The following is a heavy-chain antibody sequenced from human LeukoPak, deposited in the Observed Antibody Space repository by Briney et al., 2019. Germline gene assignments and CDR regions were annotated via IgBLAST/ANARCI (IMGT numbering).Heavy chain of an antibody. V-gene: IGHV3-74*03. D-gene: IGHD5-24*01. J-gene: IGHJ6*02. Sequence: GGSLRLSCAASGFISSDYWMHWVRQAPGQGLVWVARTNSDGSNIQYADSVKGRFTISRANAKNTLSLQMDGLRFEDAAVYYCARGVALAKSTRHYLYGLDVWGQGTTVAVSS. CDR2: TNSDGSNI. CDR3: ARGVALAKSTRHYLYGLDV. CDR1: GFISSDYW.